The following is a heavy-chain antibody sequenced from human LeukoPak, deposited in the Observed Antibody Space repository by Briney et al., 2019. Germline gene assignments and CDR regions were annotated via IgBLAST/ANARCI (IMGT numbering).Heavy chain of an antibody. V-gene: IGHV3-33*08. J-gene: IGHJ6*04. Sequence: PGGSLRLSCAASGFTLSGYWMSWVRQAPGKGLEWVAVIWYDGSNKYYADSVKGRFTISRDNSKNTLYLQMNSLRAEDTAVYYCASQAQEWWDYYYGMDVWGKGTTVTVSS. CDR1: GFTLSGYW. D-gene: IGHD2-15*01. CDR2: IWYDGSNK. CDR3: ASQAQEWWDYYYGMDV.